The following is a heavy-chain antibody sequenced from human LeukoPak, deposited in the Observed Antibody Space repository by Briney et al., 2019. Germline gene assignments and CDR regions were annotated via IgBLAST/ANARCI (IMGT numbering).Heavy chain of an antibody. V-gene: IGHV3-11*01. CDR3: ASVVGWYDYYYGMDV. J-gene: IGHJ6*02. CDR2: ISSSGSTI. CDR1: GFTFSDYY. Sequence: PGRSLRLSCAASGFTFSDYYMSWIRQAPGKGLERVSYISSSGSTIYYADSVKGRFTISRDNAKNSLYLQMNSLRAEDTAVYYCASVVGWYDYYYGMDVWGQGTTVTVSS. D-gene: IGHD1-26*01.